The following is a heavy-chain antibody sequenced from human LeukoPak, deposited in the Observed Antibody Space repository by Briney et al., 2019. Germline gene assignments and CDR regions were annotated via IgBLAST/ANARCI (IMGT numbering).Heavy chain of an antibody. J-gene: IGHJ4*02. V-gene: IGHV3-74*01. CDR3: ARGYSPSPVIVDY. D-gene: IGHD1-26*01. CDR1: GFTFSSYW. CDR2: INNDGRST. Sequence: GGSLEISGAASGFTFSSYWMHWVRQAPGKGLVWVSRINNDGRSTSYADYEKGRFTISRDNAKNTLYLQMNSLRAEDTAVYYCARGYSPSPVIVDYWGEGTRDRLSS.